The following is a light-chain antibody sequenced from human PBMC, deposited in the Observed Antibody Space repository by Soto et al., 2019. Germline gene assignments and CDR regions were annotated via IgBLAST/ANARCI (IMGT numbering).Light chain of an antibody. CDR1: QIVSSTY. CDR3: QQYNNSLWT. J-gene: IGKJ1*01. CDR2: GAS. Sequence: ETVLTHSPGTLSLSPGERAILSCRASQIVSSTYLAWYQQKPGQAPRLLIYGASSRATGIPDRFSGSGSGTDFTLTISRLEPEDFAVYYCQQYNNSLWTFGQGTKVDIK. V-gene: IGKV3-20*01.